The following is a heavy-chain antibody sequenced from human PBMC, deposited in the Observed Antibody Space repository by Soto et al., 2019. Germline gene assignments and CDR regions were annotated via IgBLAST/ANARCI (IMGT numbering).Heavy chain of an antibody. Sequence: PSETLSLTWNVSGDSISSKTFFWDWIRQPPGKVLEWIGSIFYSGISFYNPSLKSRVTLSVDTSKNQFSLKLSSVTAADTAVYYCARHPRVTGRGVGFDPWGQGTLVTVSS. CDR3: ARHPRVTGRGVGFDP. J-gene: IGHJ5*02. CDR2: IFYSGIS. CDR1: GDSISSKTFF. D-gene: IGHD1-26*01. V-gene: IGHV4-39*01.